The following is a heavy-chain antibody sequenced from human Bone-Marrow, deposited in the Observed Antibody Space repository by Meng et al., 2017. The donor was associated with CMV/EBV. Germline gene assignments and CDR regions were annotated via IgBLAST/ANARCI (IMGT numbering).Heavy chain of an antibody. CDR2: IKSKTDGGTT. D-gene: IGHD6-13*01. CDR3: VMVRPGILFDY. Sequence: GESLKISCAASGFTFSNAWMSWVRQAPGKGLEWVGRIKSKTDGGTTDYAAPVKGRFTISRDDSKNTLYLQMNSLKTEDTAVYYCVMVRPGILFDYWGQGTLVTVSS. V-gene: IGHV3-15*01. CDR1: GFTFSNAW. J-gene: IGHJ4*02.